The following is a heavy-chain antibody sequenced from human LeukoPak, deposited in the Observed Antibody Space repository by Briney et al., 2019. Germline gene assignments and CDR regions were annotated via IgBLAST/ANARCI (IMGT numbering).Heavy chain of an antibody. CDR1: GFTFSDYN. Sequence: TGGSLRLSCAASGFTFSDYNMNWVRQAPGKGLEWVSATSGSGGSTYYADSVKGRFTISRDNSKNTLYLQMNSLRAEDTAVYYCAKDGASSWFPGDWFDPWGQGTLVTVSS. CDR2: TSGSGGST. CDR3: AKDGASSWFPGDWFDP. V-gene: IGHV3-23*01. J-gene: IGHJ5*02. D-gene: IGHD6-13*01.